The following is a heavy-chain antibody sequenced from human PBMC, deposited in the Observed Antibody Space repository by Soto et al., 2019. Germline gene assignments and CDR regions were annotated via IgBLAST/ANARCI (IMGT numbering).Heavy chain of an antibody. CDR2: IIPILGIA. CDR3: ARDRTYSSSSEGDAFDI. J-gene: IGHJ3*02. D-gene: IGHD6-6*01. CDR1: GGTFSSYT. Sequence: GASVKVSCKASGGTFSSYTISWVRQAPGQGLEWMGRIIPILGIANYAQKFQGRVTITADKSTSTAYMELSSLRSEDTAVYYCARDRTYSSSSEGDAFDIWGQGTMVTVSS. V-gene: IGHV1-69*04.